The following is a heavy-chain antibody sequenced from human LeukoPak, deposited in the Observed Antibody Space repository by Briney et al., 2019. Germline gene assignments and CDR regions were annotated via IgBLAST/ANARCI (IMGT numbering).Heavy chain of an antibody. CDR3: AKDRYSSGFDY. CDR2: INHSGST. Sequence: GSLRLSCAASGFTFSSYAMSWVRQPPGKGLEWIGEINHSGSTNYNPSLKSRVTISVDTSKYQFSLKLSSVTAADTAVYYCAKDRYSSGFDYWGQGTLVTVSS. J-gene: IGHJ4*02. V-gene: IGHV4-34*01. CDR1: GFTFSSYA. D-gene: IGHD2-15*01.